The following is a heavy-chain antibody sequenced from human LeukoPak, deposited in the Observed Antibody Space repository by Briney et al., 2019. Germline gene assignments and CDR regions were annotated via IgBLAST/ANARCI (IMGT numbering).Heavy chain of an antibody. CDR2: ISGSGGGT. J-gene: IGHJ4*02. Sequence: PGGSLRLSCAASGFSFSSYAMSWVRQAPGKGLEWVSGISGSGGGTYYAGSVKGRFTISRDNAKNTLYLQMNSLRAEATAVYYCAGGLSDYYYTVGYWGQGTLVTVSS. V-gene: IGHV3-23*01. D-gene: IGHD3-22*01. CDR1: GFSFSSYA. CDR3: AGGLSDYYYTVGY.